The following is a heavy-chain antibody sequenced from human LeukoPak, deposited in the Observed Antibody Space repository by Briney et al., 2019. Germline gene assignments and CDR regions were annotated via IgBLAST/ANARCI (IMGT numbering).Heavy chain of an antibody. CDR3: AKDARRSSGWWFFDH. D-gene: IGHD6-19*01. CDR2: ITGSGDST. CDR1: GFAFNSYA. Sequence: GGSLRLSCAASGFAFNSYAMSWVRQVPGKGLEWVSTITGSGDSTYYADSVRGRFTLSRDKSKNTLYLQMNSLRAEDTAVYYCAKDARRSSGWWFFDHWGQGTLVTVSS. V-gene: IGHV3-23*01. J-gene: IGHJ4*02.